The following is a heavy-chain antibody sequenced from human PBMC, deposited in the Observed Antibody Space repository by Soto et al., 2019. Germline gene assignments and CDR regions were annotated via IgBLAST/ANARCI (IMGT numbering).Heavy chain of an antibody. Sequence: QLQLQESGPGLVKPSETLSLTCTVSGGSISSSSYYWGWIRQLPGKGLEWIGSIYYSGSTYYNPSLKSRVTISVDTSKNQFSLKLSSVTAADTAVYYCARQHGQWLVNWFDPWGQGTLVTVSS. D-gene: IGHD6-19*01. CDR1: GGSISSSSYY. CDR2: IYYSGST. J-gene: IGHJ5*02. V-gene: IGHV4-39*01. CDR3: ARQHGQWLVNWFDP.